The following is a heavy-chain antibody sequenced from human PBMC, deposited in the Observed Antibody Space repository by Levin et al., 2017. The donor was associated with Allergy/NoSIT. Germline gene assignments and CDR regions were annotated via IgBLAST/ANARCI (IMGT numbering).Heavy chain of an antibody. CDR3: ARGGAYCSSTSCYRTGPNYYYYGMDV. CDR2: IGTAGDT. CDR1: GFTFSSYD. V-gene: IGHV3-13*04. J-gene: IGHJ6*02. D-gene: IGHD2-2*01. Sequence: GESLKISCAASGFTFSSYDMHWVRQATGKGLEWVSAIGTAGDTYYPGSVKGRFTISRENAKNSLYLQMNSLRAGDTAVYYCARGGAYCSSTSCYRTGPNYYYYGMDVWGQGTTVTVSS.